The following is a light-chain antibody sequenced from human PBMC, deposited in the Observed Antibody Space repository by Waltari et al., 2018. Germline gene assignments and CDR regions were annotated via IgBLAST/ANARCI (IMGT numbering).Light chain of an antibody. Sequence: VLTQSPGPLSLSPGERATLSCRASQSLTKKYLAWYQQKPGQAPRLLIYGASSRAACIPDRFSGSGSGTDFTLTINRLEPEDFAVYYCQQYGSAVMYTFGQGTKLEIK. CDR3: QQYGSAVMYT. CDR2: GAS. CDR1: QSLTKKY. J-gene: IGKJ2*01. V-gene: IGKV3-20*01.